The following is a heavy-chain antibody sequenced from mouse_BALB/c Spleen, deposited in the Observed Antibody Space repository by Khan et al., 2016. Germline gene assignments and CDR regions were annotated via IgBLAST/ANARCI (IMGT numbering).Heavy chain of an antibody. CDR3: ARDDQDYDAWFAS. Sequence: VQLQESGPGLVAPSQSLSITCTVSEFSLTNSGVHWIRQPPGKGLEWLGVIWPGGSTDYNSALMSRLSITKDNSQNQVFLKMISLQTDDTAMYYCARDDQDYDAWFASWGQGTLVIVSA. CDR2: IWPGGST. J-gene: IGHJ3*01. CDR1: EFSLTNSG. D-gene: IGHD2-4*01. V-gene: IGHV2-9*02.